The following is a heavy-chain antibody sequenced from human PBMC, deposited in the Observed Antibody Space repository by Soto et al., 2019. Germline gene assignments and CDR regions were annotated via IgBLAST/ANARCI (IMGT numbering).Heavy chain of an antibody. J-gene: IGHJ4*02. V-gene: IGHV4-4*07. CDR3: GRESGETWDYEAY. Sequence: PSGTLSLTCTDSGGSISSYRVSWIRHPPWKGLEWIGRISNNGNTPYNPSLKSRVTVSVDTSRNQFFLNLHSVTAADSAVYFCGRESGETWDYEAYWGQGTPVTISS. CDR1: GGSISSYR. CDR2: ISNNGNT. D-gene: IGHD1-7*01.